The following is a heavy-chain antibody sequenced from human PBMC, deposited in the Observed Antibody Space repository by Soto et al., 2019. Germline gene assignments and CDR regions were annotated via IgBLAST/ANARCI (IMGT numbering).Heavy chain of an antibody. CDR3: ARTPGGFFVGGSGTFDP. V-gene: IGHV6-1*01. D-gene: IGHD3-10*01. Sequence: SQTLSLTCAISGDSVSSNSAAWNWIRQSPSRGLEWLGRTYYRSKWYNDYAVSVKSRITINPDTSKNQFSLQLNSVTPEDTAEYYCARTPGGFFVGGSGTFDPWGQGTLVTVSS. CDR2: TYYRSKWYN. J-gene: IGHJ5*02. CDR1: GDSVSSNSAA.